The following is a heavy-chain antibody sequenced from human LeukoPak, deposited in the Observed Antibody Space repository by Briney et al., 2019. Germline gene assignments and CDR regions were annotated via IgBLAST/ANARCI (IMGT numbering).Heavy chain of an antibody. V-gene: IGHV3-23*01. J-gene: IGHJ4*02. D-gene: IGHD4-11*01. CDR3: AKDDYSNYGPANDY. Sequence: GGSLRLSCAASGFTFSSYAMSWVRQAPGKGLEWVSAISGSGGSTYYADSVKGRFTISRVNSKNTLYLQMNSLRAEDTAVYYCAKDDYSNYGPANDYWRQGTLVTVSS. CDR2: ISGSGGST. CDR1: GFTFSSYA.